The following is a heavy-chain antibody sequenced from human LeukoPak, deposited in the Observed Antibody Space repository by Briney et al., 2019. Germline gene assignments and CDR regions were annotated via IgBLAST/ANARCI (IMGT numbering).Heavy chain of an antibody. CDR2: IYYSGST. D-gene: IGHD4-11*01. Sequence: SETLSLTCTVSGGSVSSSSYYWGWIRQPPGKGLEWIGSIYYSGSTYYNPSLKSRVTISIDTSKNQFSLKLSSVTAADTAVYYCARRIYSSYFDYWGQGTLVTVSS. V-gene: IGHV4-39*01. CDR3: ARRIYSSYFDY. J-gene: IGHJ4*02. CDR1: GGSVSSSSYY.